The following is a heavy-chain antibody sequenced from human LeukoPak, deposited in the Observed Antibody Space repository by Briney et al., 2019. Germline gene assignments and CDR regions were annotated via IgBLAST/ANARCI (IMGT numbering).Heavy chain of an antibody. J-gene: IGHJ4*02. CDR1: GGSISSSSYY. Sequence: PSETLSLTCTVSGGSISSSSYYWGWIRQPPGKGLEWIGTIYYSGSTNYNPSLKSRVTISVDTSKNQFSLKLSSVTAADTAVYYCARVRYYYDSFTFDYWGQGTLVTVSS. V-gene: IGHV4-39*07. CDR3: ARVRYYYDSFTFDY. D-gene: IGHD3-22*01. CDR2: IYYSGST.